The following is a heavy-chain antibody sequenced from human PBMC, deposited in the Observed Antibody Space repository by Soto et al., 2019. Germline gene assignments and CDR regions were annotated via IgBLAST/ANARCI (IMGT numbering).Heavy chain of an antibody. J-gene: IGHJ6*02. CDR2: IIAVFGTT. Sequence: SVKVSCKASGGTFSRYAISWVRQAPGQGLEWMGGIIAVFGTTTYAQHFQGRVTITADKSTSTAYMELSSLRSEDTAVYYCAADLEVSIGARYYYGMDAWGHGTTVTVSS. CDR3: AADLEVSIGARYYYGMDA. CDR1: GGTFSRYA. D-gene: IGHD6-6*01. V-gene: IGHV1-69*06.